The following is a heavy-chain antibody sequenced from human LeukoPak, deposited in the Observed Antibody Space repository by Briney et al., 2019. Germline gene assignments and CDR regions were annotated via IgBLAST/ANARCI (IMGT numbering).Heavy chain of an antibody. Sequence: SETLSLTCTVSGASIRTSTYYWGWLRQPPGKGLEWIGSVYSSGSPYYNPSFKSRLTISVDAFKNQISLRLRSVTASDTAVYYCATNKTMMTAAGMFDPWGPGTLVTVSS. CDR2: VYSSGSP. CDR3: ATNKTMMTAAGMFDP. CDR1: GASIRTSTYY. J-gene: IGHJ5*02. D-gene: IGHD3-22*01. V-gene: IGHV4-39*01.